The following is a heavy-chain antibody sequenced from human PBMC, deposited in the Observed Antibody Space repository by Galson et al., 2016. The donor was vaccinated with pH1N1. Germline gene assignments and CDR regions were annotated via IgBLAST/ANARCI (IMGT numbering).Heavy chain of an antibody. CDR1: GGSISSGGYY. CDR2: IYYSGST. V-gene: IGHV4-31*03. CDR3: ATVLWFGELGGWFDP. D-gene: IGHD3-10*01. Sequence: LSLTCTVSGGSISSGGYYWSWIRQHPGKGLEWIGYIYYSGSTYYNPSLKSRVTISVDTSKNQFSLKLTSVTAADTAVYFCATVLWFGELGGWFDPWGQGTLVTVSS. J-gene: IGHJ5*02.